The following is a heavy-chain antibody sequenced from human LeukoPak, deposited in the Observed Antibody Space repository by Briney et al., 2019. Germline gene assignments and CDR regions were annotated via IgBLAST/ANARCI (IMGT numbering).Heavy chain of an antibody. Sequence: GGTLRLSCAASGFTFSSHGMSWVRQAPGKGLEWVSTISGSGDNTYYADSVKGRFTISRDNAKNSLYLQMNSLRAEDTAVYYCAELGITMIGGVWGKGTTVTISS. D-gene: IGHD3-10*02. V-gene: IGHV3-23*01. CDR2: ISGSGDNT. CDR3: AELGITMIGGV. CDR1: GFTFSSHG. J-gene: IGHJ6*04.